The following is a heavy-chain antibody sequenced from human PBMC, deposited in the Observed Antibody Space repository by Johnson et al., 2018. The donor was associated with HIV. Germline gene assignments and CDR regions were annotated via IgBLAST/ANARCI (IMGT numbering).Heavy chain of an antibody. CDR1: GFTFDDYG. J-gene: IGHJ3*02. V-gene: IGHV3-20*04. Sequence: VQLVESGGGVVQPGMSLRLSCAASGFTFDDYGMSWVRQVPGKGLEWVSSINWNGGNTRYADSVKGRFTISRDNAKNSLYVQMNSLRAEDTALYYCSKVTMIVVVDNAFDIWGQGTMVTVSS. D-gene: IGHD3-22*01. CDR2: INWNGGNT. CDR3: SKVTMIVVVDNAFDI.